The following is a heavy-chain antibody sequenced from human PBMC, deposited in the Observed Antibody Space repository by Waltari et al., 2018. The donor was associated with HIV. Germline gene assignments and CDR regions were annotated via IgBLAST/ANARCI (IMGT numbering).Heavy chain of an antibody. V-gene: IGHV4-59*01. CDR1: GGSISSYY. D-gene: IGHD3-16*01. CDR2: VYYNGIT. CDR3: ARAGIGLGEDWAFDH. Sequence: QVQLQESGPRLVKPSETLSLTCTVSGGSISSYYWTWIRQPPERGLEWIGNVYYNGITDHNPSRQSRLNMSVDRSRKQFTLKLNSVTAADTAVHYCARAGIGLGEDWAFDHWGQGILVTVSS. J-gene: IGHJ4*02.